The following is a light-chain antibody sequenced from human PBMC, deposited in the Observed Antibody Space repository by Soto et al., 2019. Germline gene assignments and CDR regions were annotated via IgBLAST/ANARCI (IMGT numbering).Light chain of an antibody. Sequence: IQLTQSPSSLSASVGDRVTITCRASQGINTFLAWYQQKPGKAPKLLIYAASTLQSGVPSRFSVSGSGTDFTLTISSLQPEEFATYYCQQLESYPSTFGGGTKVAIK. J-gene: IGKJ4*01. CDR1: QGINTF. CDR3: QQLESYPST. CDR2: AAS. V-gene: IGKV1-9*01.